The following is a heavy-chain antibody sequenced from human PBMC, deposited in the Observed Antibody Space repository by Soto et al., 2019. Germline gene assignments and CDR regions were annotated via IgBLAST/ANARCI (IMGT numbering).Heavy chain of an antibody. D-gene: IGHD5-12*01. CDR1: GGSISSSSYY. V-gene: IGHV4-39*01. CDR2: IYYSGST. J-gene: IGHJ6*01. CDR3: ARPRAEAVRLNYYCGMDV. Sequence: QLQLQESGPGLVKPSETLSLTCTVSGGSISSSSYYWGWIRQPPGKGLAWIGSIYYSGSTYYNPPRKSRLTISVDKSKNQFSLKPGSVTAADTAVYYCARPRAEAVRLNYYCGMDVCGQGTTVAVSS.